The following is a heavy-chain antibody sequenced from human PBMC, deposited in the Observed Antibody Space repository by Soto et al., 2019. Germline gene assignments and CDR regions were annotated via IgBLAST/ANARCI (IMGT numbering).Heavy chain of an antibody. CDR2: IHHSGNT. V-gene: IGHV4-4*02. CDR3: ASQTGYYIGY. CDR1: GGSIIRSNW. Sequence: SETLSLTCVVSGGSIIRSNWWSWVRQPPGKGLEWIGEIHHSGNTNSNPSLKSRVTISVDRSKSQFSLKVSSVTAADTAVYYCASQTGYYIGYWGQGTLVT. J-gene: IGHJ4*02.